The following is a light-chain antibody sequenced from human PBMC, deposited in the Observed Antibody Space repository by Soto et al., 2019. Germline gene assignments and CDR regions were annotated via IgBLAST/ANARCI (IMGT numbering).Light chain of an antibody. CDR2: KAS. CDR3: QHYNSYSEA. Sequence: DIQMTQSPSTLSGSVGDRVTITCQASQTISSWLAWYQQKPGKAPKLLIYKASTLKSGVPSRFSGSGSVTELTLTISIXQPDDFATYYCQHYNSYSEAFGQGTKVDIK. CDR1: QTISSW. V-gene: IGKV1-5*03. J-gene: IGKJ1*01.